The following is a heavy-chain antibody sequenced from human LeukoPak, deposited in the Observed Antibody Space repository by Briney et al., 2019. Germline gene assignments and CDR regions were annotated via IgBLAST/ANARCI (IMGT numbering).Heavy chain of an antibody. CDR3: PRTYSGSYTRAYYFDY. J-gene: IGHJ4*02. Sequence: SETLSLTCTVSGGSISSYYWSWIRQPPGKGLEWIGYIYYSGSTNYNPSLKSRVTISVDTSKNQFSLKLSSVTAADTALYYCPRTYSGSYTRAYYFDYWGQGTLVTVSS. CDR1: GGSISSYY. CDR2: IYYSGST. V-gene: IGHV4-59*01. D-gene: IGHD1-26*01.